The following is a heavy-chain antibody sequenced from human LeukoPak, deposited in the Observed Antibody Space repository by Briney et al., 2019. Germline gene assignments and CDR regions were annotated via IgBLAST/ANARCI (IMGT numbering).Heavy chain of an antibody. D-gene: IGHD5-12*01. J-gene: IGHJ6*02. CDR2: LYGSASI. V-gene: IGHV4-4*07. CDR3: AREARLASAAGLDV. CDR1: GGSISGYY. Sequence: SETLSLTCTVSGGSISGYYWSWIRQPAGKGLEWIGRLYGSASIKYNPSLRSRLSLSGDTSKNQFSLKLSSVTAADTAVYYCAREARLASAAGLDVWGQGTTVTVSS.